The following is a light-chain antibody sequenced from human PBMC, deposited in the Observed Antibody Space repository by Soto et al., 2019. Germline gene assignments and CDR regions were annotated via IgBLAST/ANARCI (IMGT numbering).Light chain of an antibody. J-gene: IGKJ5*01. Sequence: DIVMTQSPLSLPVTPGEPASISCRSNPSLLHTNGYDYLDWYMQKPGQSPQLLIYLGSNRACGVPDRCSGGGAGTHFTLKISRVEAADVGVYYYMQALQSLTFGQGTRLEIK. V-gene: IGKV2-28*01. CDR1: PSLLHTNGYDY. CDR2: LGS. CDR3: MQALQSLT.